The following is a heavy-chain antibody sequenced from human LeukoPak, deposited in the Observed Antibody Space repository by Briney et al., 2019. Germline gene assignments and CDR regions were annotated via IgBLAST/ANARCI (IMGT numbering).Heavy chain of an antibody. Sequence: GGSLRLSCAASRFTFSSYAMHWVRQAPGKGLEWVAVISYDGINKYYADSVKGRFTISRDNSKNTLYLQMSSLRAEDTAVYYCARDPTGNYQLYFDDWGQGTLVTVSS. D-gene: IGHD1-1*01. V-gene: IGHV3-30-3*01. J-gene: IGHJ4*02. CDR3: ARDPTGNYQLYFDD. CDR1: RFTFSSYA. CDR2: ISYDGINK.